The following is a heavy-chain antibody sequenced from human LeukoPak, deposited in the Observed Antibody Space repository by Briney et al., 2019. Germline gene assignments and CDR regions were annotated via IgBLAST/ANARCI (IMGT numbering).Heavy chain of an antibody. CDR1: GFTFSSYW. CDR3: ARGRFGYGDYFDY. Sequence: GGSLRLSCAASGFTFSSYWMSWVRQAPGKGLEWVANIKQDGSEKYYVDSVKGRFTISRDNAKNSLYLQMNSLRAEDTAVYYCARGRFGYGDYFDYWGQGTLATVSS. D-gene: IGHD3-16*01. J-gene: IGHJ4*02. CDR2: IKQDGSEK. V-gene: IGHV3-7*01.